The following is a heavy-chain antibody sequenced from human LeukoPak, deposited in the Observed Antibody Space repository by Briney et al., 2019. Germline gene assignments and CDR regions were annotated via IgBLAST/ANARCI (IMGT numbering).Heavy chain of an antibody. J-gene: IGHJ5*02. Sequence: SLTLSLTCTVSGGSISSGGYYWSWIRQHPGKGLEWIGYIYYSGSTYYNPSLKSRVTISVDTSKNQFSLKLSSVTAADTAVYYCARAYCSSTSCYFPHWFDPWGQGTLVTVSS. V-gene: IGHV4-31*03. CDR3: ARAYCSSTSCYFPHWFDP. D-gene: IGHD2-2*01. CDR1: GGSISSGGYY. CDR2: IYYSGST.